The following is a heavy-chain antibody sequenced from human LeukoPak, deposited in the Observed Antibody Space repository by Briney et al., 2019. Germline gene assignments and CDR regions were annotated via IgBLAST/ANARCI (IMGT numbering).Heavy chain of an antibody. J-gene: IGHJ4*02. CDR3: AKGDYYDNYGHYCPLRY. D-gene: IGHD3-22*01. CDR1: GFTFDDYA. V-gene: IGHV3-23*01. Sequence: PGGSLRLSCAASGFTFDDYAMHWVRQAPGKGLEWLSAISGSDGSTYYADSVKGRFTISRDNSKNTLYLQMNSLRAEDTAVYYCAKGDYYDNYGHYCPLRYWGQGTLVTVSS. CDR2: ISGSDGST.